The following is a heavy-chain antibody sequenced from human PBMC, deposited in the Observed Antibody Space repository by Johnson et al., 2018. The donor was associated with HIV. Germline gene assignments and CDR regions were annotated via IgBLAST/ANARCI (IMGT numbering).Heavy chain of an antibody. CDR1: GFTVSSNY. CDR3: ARDSYDYVWGSYRHDAFDI. Sequence: EVQVVESGGGLVQPGGSLRLSCAASGFTVSSNYMSWVRQAPGKGLEWVSVIYSGGSTYYADSVKGRFTISRDNSKNTLYLQMNSLRAEDTAVYYCARDSYDYVWGSYRHDAFDIWGQGTMVTVSS. J-gene: IGHJ3*02. D-gene: IGHD3-16*02. CDR2: IYSGGST. V-gene: IGHV3-66*01.